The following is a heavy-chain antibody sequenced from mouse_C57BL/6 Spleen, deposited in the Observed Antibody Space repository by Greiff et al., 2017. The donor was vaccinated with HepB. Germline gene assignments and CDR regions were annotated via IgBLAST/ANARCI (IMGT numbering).Heavy chain of an antibody. CDR1: GFTFSSYT. Sequence: DVHLVESGGGLVKPGGSLKLSCAASGFTFSSYTMSWVRQTPEKRLEWVATISGGGGNTYYPDSVKGRFTISRDNAKNTLYLQMSSLRSEDTALYYCARRPDYYGSSYWYFDVWGTGTTVTVSS. J-gene: IGHJ1*03. V-gene: IGHV5-9*01. CDR3: ARRPDYYGSSYWYFDV. CDR2: ISGGGGNT. D-gene: IGHD1-1*01.